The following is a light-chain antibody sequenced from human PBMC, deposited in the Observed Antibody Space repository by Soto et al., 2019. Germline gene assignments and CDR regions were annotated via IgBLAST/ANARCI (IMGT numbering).Light chain of an antibody. CDR3: LQDDNYPWT. Sequence: AFQMTQSPSSLSASVGDRVTITCRASQDIRNDLGWYQQKPGKAPKLLIYAASSLQSGVPPRFSGSGYGTDFTLAFSSLQPEDFATYYCLQDDNYPWTFGQGTKVEIK. V-gene: IGKV1-6*01. J-gene: IGKJ1*01. CDR1: QDIRND. CDR2: AAS.